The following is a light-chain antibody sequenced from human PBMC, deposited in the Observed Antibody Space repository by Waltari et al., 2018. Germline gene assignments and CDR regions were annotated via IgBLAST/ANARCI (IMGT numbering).Light chain of an antibody. CDR2: VNSDGSH. J-gene: IGLJ3*02. V-gene: IGLV4-69*01. CDR3: QTGGHGTWV. Sequence: QLVLTQSPSASASLGASVQLPCTLSTGHSSTVLVWLHQQPEKGPRYLMKVNSDGSHSKGDKIPDRFSGSSSGAEHYLTISSLQSEDEADYYCQTGGHGTWVFGGGTKLTVL. CDR1: TGHSSTV.